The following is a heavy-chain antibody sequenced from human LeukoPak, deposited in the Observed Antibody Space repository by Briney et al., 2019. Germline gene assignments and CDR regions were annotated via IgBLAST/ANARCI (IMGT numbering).Heavy chain of an antibody. CDR3: ARLFSSGWPYFYGLGA. D-gene: IGHD6-19*01. J-gene: IGHJ6*02. Sequence: SETLSLTCTVSGDSITSSGAYWGWVRQPPGKGLEWVGCAYYGGDTYYNPSLKSRVTISVDTSKNQFSLSLSSVTAADTALYFCARLFSSGWPYFYGLGAWGQGTTVTVSS. V-gene: IGHV4-39*01. CDR1: GDSITSSGAY. CDR2: AYYGGDT.